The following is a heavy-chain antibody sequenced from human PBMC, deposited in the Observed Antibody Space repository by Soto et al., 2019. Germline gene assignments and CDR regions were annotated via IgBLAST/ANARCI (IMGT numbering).Heavy chain of an antibody. CDR3: AKAVGRDGYTPVGY. Sequence: QVQLVESGGGVVQPGRSLRLSCAASGFTFSSYGMHWVRQAPGKGLEWVALISYAGSNKDYADSVKGRFTISRDNSKNTLYLQMDSLRAEATAVYYCAKAVGRDGYTPVGYWGQGTLVTVSS. D-gene: IGHD5-12*01. V-gene: IGHV3-30*18. J-gene: IGHJ4*02. CDR1: GFTFSSYG. CDR2: ISYAGSNK.